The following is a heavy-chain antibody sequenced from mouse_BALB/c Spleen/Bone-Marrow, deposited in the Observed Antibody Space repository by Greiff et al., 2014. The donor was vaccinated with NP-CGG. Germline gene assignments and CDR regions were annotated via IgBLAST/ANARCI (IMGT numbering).Heavy chain of an antibody. CDR3: ARSLRRYFDV. Sequence: QVQLKESGAGMARPGASVEMSCKASCYTFTSYTVPLGKKRPGPGLGWIGYINPSSGYTNYNQKFKDKATLTADKSSSTAYMQLSSLTSEDSAVYYCARSLRRYFDVWGAGTTVTVSS. V-gene: IGHV1-4*01. D-gene: IGHD1-2*01. CDR1: CYTFTSYT. CDR2: INPSSGYT. J-gene: IGHJ1*01.